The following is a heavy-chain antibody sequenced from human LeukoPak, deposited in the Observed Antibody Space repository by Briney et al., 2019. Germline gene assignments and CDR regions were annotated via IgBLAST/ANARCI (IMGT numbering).Heavy chain of an antibody. Sequence: ASVKVSCKASGYTFTSYDINWVRQATGQGLEGMGWMNPNSGNTGYAQKFQGRVTMTRNNSISTAYMELSSLRSEDTAVYYCARARIAAAGYYMDVWGKGTTVTVSS. V-gene: IGHV1-8*01. CDR1: GYTFTSYD. J-gene: IGHJ6*03. CDR3: ARARIAAAGYYMDV. D-gene: IGHD6-13*01. CDR2: MNPNSGNT.